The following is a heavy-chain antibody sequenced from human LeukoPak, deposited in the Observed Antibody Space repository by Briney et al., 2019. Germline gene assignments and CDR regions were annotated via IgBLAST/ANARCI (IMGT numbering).Heavy chain of an antibody. Sequence: GGSLRLSCAASGFTFSSYGMHWVRQPPGKGLEWVSGISWNSGSIDYADSVKGRFTISRDNAKNSLYLQMNSLRVEDTAFYYCAKDNRRHYTSGPNPDSLHWGQGALVTVSS. CDR1: GFTFSSYG. CDR2: ISWNSGSI. J-gene: IGHJ4*02. CDR3: AKDNRRHYTSGPNPDSLH. D-gene: IGHD6-19*01. V-gene: IGHV3-9*01.